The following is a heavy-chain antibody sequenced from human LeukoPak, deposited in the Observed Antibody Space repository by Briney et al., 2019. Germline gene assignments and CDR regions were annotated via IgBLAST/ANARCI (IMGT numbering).Heavy chain of an antibody. D-gene: IGHD2-2*02. V-gene: IGHV1-8*01. CDR1: GYTFTSYD. J-gene: IGHJ6*02. CDR3: ARSVVPAAIEAYYYYYGMDV. Sequence: ASVKVSCKASGYTFTSYDINWVRQATGQGLEWMGWMNPNSGNTGYAQKFQGRVTMTRNTSISTAYMELSSLRSEDTAVYYCARSVVPAAIEAYYYYYGMDVWGQGTTVTVSS. CDR2: MNPNSGNT.